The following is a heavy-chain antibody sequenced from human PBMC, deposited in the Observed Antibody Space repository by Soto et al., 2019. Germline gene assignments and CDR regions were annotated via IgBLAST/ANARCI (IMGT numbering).Heavy chain of an antibody. CDR1: GFTFTNYW. CDR3: ARPTRTYQSVFDY. Sequence: GESLKISCKASGFTFTNYWIGWVRQMPGKGLEWMGIIYPGNSDTRYSPSFQGQVTTSADKSITTAYLQWSSLKASDPAMYYCARPTRTYQSVFDYWGQGTLVTVSS. D-gene: IGHD2-2*01. V-gene: IGHV5-51*01. CDR2: IYPGNSDT. J-gene: IGHJ4*02.